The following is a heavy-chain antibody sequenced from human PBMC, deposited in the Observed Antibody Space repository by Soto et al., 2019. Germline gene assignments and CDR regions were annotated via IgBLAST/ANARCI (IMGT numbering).Heavy chain of an antibody. CDR2: IYSGGST. CDR1: GFTVSNNY. J-gene: IGHJ6*02. Sequence: PGGSLRLSCAASGFTVSNNYMTWVRQAPGKGLEWVSIIYSGGSTYYADSVKGRFTISRDNSKNTLNLQMSSLRAEDTAVYYCARMGSSSGYYPPYYYGMDVWGQGTTVTVSS. D-gene: IGHD3-22*01. CDR3: ARMGSSSGYYPPYYYGMDV. V-gene: IGHV3-53*01.